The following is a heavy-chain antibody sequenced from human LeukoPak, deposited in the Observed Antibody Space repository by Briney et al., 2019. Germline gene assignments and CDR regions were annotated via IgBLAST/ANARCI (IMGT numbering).Heavy chain of an antibody. CDR1: GGSISSGSYY. Sequence: PSETLSLTCTVSGGSISSGSYYWTWIRQPAGKGLEWIGRIYTSGSTNYNPSLKSRVTMSVDTSKNQFSLKLSSVTAADTAVYYCARGGNYYIGLDYWGQGTLVTVSS. J-gene: IGHJ4*02. V-gene: IGHV4-61*02. CDR3: ARGGNYYIGLDY. D-gene: IGHD1-26*01. CDR2: IYTSGST.